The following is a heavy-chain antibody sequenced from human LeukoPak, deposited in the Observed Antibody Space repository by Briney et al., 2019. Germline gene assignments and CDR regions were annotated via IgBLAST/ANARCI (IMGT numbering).Heavy chain of an antibody. Sequence: GRSLRLSCAASGFTFSSYGMYWVRQAPGKGLEWVAVISYHGSNKYYADSVKGRFTISRDNSKNTLYLQMNSLRGEDTAVYYCARDIYDSSPPINAFDIWGQGTMVTVSS. CDR1: GFTFSSYG. CDR2: ISYHGSNK. CDR3: ARDIYDSSPPINAFDI. D-gene: IGHD3-22*01. V-gene: IGHV3-30*03. J-gene: IGHJ3*02.